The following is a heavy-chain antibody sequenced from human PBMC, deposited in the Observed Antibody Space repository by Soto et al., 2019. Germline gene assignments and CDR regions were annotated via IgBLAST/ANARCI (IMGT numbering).Heavy chain of an antibody. Sequence: EVQLLESGGGLVQPGGSLRLSCAASGFTFSSYAMSWVRQAPGKGLEWVSAISGSGGSTYYADSVKGRFTISRDNSKNTLQRQRNSLRAEDTAVYYWAKASGTFLNYYYGMDVWGQGTTVTVSS. CDR3: AKASGTFLNYYYGMDV. J-gene: IGHJ6*02. D-gene: IGHD1-1*01. CDR2: ISGSGGST. CDR1: GFTFSSYA. V-gene: IGHV3-23*01.